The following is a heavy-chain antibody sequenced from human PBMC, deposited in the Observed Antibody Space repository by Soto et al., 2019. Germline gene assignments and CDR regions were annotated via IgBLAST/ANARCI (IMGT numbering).Heavy chain of an antibody. CDR1: GGSISGGGYN. J-gene: IGHJ6*02. Sequence: SETLSLTCTVSGGSISGGGYNWSWIRQHPGKGLEWIGYIYYSGSTYYNPSLKSRVTISVDTSKNQFSLKLSSVTAADTAVYYCARDEVAGTTRYYYYGMDVWGQGTTVTVSS. CDR2: IYYSGST. V-gene: IGHV4-31*03. D-gene: IGHD1-7*01. CDR3: ARDEVAGTTRYYYYGMDV.